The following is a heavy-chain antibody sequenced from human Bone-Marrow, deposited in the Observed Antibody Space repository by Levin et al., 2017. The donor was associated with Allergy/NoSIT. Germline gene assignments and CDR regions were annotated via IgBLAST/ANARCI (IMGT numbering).Heavy chain of an antibody. J-gene: IGHJ3*02. D-gene: IGHD3-9*01. V-gene: IGHV3-33*01. CDR2: IWYDGSAN. Sequence: PGGSLRLSCAASGFTFSRYGMHWVRQAPGKGLEWVAVIWYDGSANYYADSVKGRFTLSRDNSKNTLHLQMHSLRVEDTAVYFCVRDRNFYDYLTGDYRPDAFDIWGQGTKVIVSS. CDR1: GFTFSRYG. CDR3: VRDRNFYDYLTGDYRPDAFDI.